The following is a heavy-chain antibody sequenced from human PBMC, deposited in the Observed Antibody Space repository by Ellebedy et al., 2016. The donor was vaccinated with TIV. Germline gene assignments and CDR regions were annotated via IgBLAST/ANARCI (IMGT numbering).Heavy chain of an antibody. D-gene: IGHD2-15*01. CDR3: ASSGGWLFDY. CDR2: SDYSGST. J-gene: IGHJ4*02. CDR1: GGSIITSDYY. V-gene: IGHV4-39*07. Sequence: MPGGSLRLSCIVSGGSIITSDYYWGWIRQPPGKGLEWIGSSDYSGSTFYNPSLKSRVTISVDTAKNQFSLKVTSVTAADTAVHYCASSGGWLFDYWGQGTLVSVSS.